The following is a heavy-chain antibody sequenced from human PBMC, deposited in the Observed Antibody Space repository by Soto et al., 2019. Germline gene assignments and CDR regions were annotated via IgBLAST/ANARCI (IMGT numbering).Heavy chain of an antibody. V-gene: IGHV4-34*01. J-gene: IGHJ5*02. D-gene: IGHD2-2*01. CDR3: AREALGSSTSWRNWFDP. Sequence: SETLSLPCAVFGGSLSGFSWSWIRPPPGKGLEWIGEINHSGSTNYNPSLKSRVTISVDTSRNQFSLRLSSVTAADTAVYYCAREALGSSTSWRNWFDPWGQGTLVTVSS. CDR2: INHSGST. CDR1: GGSLSGFS.